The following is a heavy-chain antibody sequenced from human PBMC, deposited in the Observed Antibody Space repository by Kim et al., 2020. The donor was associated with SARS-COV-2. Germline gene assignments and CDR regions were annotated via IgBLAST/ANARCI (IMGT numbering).Heavy chain of an antibody. Sequence: VKGSCTISRDDSKNTLYLQMSSLKTEDTAVYYCTTGVFIANYYYYYGMDVWGQGTTVTVSS. D-gene: IGHD3-16*02. J-gene: IGHJ6*02. CDR3: TTGVFIANYYYYYGMDV. V-gene: IGHV3-15*01.